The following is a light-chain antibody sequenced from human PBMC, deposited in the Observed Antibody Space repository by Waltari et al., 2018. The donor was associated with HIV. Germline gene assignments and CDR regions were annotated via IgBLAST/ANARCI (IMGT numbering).Light chain of an antibody. CDR1: QSLSNY. Sequence: DIQMTQSPSSLSASVGDRVTITCRASQSLSNYLNWYQQKPGKAPKLLIYTTSSLQSGVPARFSGSGSGTEFTLIISSLQPEDFATYFCQQSNSIPLTFGGGTKVEIK. V-gene: IGKV1-39*01. CDR3: QQSNSIPLT. CDR2: TTS. J-gene: IGKJ4*01.